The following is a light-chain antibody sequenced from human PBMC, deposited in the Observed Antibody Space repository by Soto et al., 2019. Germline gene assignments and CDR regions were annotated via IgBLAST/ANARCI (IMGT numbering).Light chain of an antibody. CDR1: SSDVGGYKY. CDR3: SSFTSSSTPVV. J-gene: IGLJ2*01. V-gene: IGLV2-14*01. CDR2: EVT. Sequence: QSVLTQPASVSGSPGQSITISCTGTSSDVGGYKYVSWYQQHSGKAPKLMIYEVTNRPSGVSNRFSGSKSGNTASLTISGLQAEDEADYYCSSFTSSSTPVVFGGGTK.